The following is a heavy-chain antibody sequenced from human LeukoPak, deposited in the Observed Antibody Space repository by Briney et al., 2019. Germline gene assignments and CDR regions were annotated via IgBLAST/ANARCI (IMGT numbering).Heavy chain of an antibody. CDR1: GYTFSSYA. Sequence: ASVKVSCKASGYTFSSYAIHWVRQAPGQRLEWMGWINGGNGNTKYSQKFQGRVTMTTDTSTNTAYMELRSLRSDDTAVYYCARDKAVYYGSGLRLDYWGQGTLVTVSS. CDR2: INGGNGNT. V-gene: IGHV1-3*01. D-gene: IGHD3-10*01. CDR3: ARDKAVYYGSGLRLDY. J-gene: IGHJ4*02.